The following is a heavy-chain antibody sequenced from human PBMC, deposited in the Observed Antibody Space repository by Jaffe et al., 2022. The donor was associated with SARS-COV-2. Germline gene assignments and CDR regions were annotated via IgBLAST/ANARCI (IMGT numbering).Heavy chain of an antibody. CDR1: GYTFTSYG. CDR2: ISAYNGNT. J-gene: IGHJ6*02. D-gene: IGHD2-15*01. V-gene: IGHV1-18*01. CDR3: ARDWSGCSGGSCFFYYYYYGMDV. Sequence: QVQLVQSGAEVKKPGASVKVSCKASGYTFTSYGISWVRQAPGQGLEWMGWISAYNGNTNYAQKLQGRVTMTTDTSTSTAYMELRSLRSDDTAVYYCARDWSGCSGGSCFFYYYYYGMDVWGQGTTVTVSS.